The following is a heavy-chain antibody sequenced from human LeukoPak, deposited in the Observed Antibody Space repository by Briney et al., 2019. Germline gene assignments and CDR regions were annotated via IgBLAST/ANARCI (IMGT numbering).Heavy chain of an antibody. CDR3: TTYGSGRKFDY. CDR2: IRSDGSDT. D-gene: IGHD3-10*01. J-gene: IGHJ4*02. CDR1: GFTFSDTW. Sequence: GGSLRLSCAASGFTFSDTWMHWVRQAPGEGLVWVSRIRSDGSDTRYAESVKGRFTISRDDSTNTLYLQMNSLKSEDTAVYYCTTYGSGRKFDYWGQGILVTVSS. V-gene: IGHV3-74*01.